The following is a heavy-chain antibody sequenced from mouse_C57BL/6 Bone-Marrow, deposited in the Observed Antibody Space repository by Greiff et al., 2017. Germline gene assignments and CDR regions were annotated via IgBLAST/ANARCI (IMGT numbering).Heavy chain of an antibody. CDR2: ISNLAYSI. CDR3: ARPDYYGSSHGAMDY. Sequence: EVKLMESGGGLVQPGGSLKLSCAASGFTFSDYGMAWVRQAPRKGPEWVAFISNLAYSIYYADTVTGRFTISRENAKNTLYLEMSSLRSEDTAMYYCARPDYYGSSHGAMDYWGQGTSVTVSS. V-gene: IGHV5-15*01. CDR1: GFTFSDYG. D-gene: IGHD1-1*01. J-gene: IGHJ4*01.